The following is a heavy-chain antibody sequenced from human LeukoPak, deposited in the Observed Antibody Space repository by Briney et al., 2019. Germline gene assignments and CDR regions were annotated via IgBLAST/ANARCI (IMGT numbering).Heavy chain of an antibody. CDR3: AKNDYSDFTPSPFPV. CDR2: ISGSGGST. D-gene: IGHD4-11*01. J-gene: IGHJ4*02. CDR1: GFTFSSYA. Sequence: GGSLRLSCAASGFTFSSYAMNWVRQAPGKGLEWVSGISGSGGSTYYADSVKGRFTTSRDNSKNTLSLQMNSLRADDTALYYCAKNDYSDFTPSPFPVWGQGTLVTVSS. V-gene: IGHV3-23*01.